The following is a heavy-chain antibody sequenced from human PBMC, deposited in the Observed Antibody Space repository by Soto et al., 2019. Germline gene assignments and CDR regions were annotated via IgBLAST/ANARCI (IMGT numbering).Heavy chain of an antibody. D-gene: IGHD3-3*02. CDR1: GFTFSSYG. V-gene: IGHV3-33*01. Sequence: QVQLVESGGGVVQPGRSLRLSCAASGFTFSSYGMHWVRQAPGKGLEWVALLWHEGRSEYYADSVRGRFTISRDNSKNTLYLQMDSLRAEDSAVYYCAIDLAYPTETFDYWGQGTLVTVSS. CDR3: AIDLAYPTETFDY. CDR2: LWHEGRSE. J-gene: IGHJ4*02.